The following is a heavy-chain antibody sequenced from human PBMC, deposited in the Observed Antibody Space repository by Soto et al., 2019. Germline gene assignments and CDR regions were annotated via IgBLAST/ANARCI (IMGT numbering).Heavy chain of an antibody. D-gene: IGHD3-10*01. J-gene: IGHJ6*02. CDR3: ARAPGKYYYGMDV. Sequence: EVQLVESGGGLVQPGGSLRLSCAASGFTSSSYSMNWVRQAPGKGLEWVSYISSSSSTIYYADSVKGRFTISRDNAKNSLYLQMNSLRAEDTAVYYCARAPGKYYYGMDVWGQGTTVTVSS. V-gene: IGHV3-48*01. CDR2: ISSSSSTI. CDR1: GFTSSSYS.